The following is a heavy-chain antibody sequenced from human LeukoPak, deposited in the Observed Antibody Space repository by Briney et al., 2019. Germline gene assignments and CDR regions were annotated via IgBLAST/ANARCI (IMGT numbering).Heavy chain of an antibody. D-gene: IGHD2-21*02. CDR1: GFTFSSYA. J-gene: IGHJ6*02. Sequence: SLRLSCAASGFTFSSYAMHWVRQAPGKGLEWVAVISYDGSNKYYADSVKGRFTISRDNSKNTLYLQMNSLRAEDTAVYYCARVGIVVVTYGMDVWGQGTTVTVSS. V-gene: IGHV3-30-3*01. CDR3: ARVGIVVVTYGMDV. CDR2: ISYDGSNK.